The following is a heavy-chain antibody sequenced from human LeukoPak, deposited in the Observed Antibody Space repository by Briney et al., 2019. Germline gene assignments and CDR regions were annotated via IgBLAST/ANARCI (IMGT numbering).Heavy chain of an antibody. V-gene: IGHV3-23*01. Sequence: PGGSLRLSCVASGFTFSSYAMGWVRQAPGKRPEWVSSLTDSGGTTYYVDSVKGRFTISRDNAKNSLYLQMNSLRDEDTAVYYCARDQGYYGMDVWGQGTTVTVSS. CDR1: GFTFSSYA. CDR3: ARDQGYYGMDV. J-gene: IGHJ6*02. CDR2: LTDSGGTT.